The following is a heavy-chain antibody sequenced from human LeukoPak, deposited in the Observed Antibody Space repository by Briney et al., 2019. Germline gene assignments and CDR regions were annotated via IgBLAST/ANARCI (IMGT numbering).Heavy chain of an antibody. V-gene: IGHV3-9*01. J-gene: IGHJ4*02. D-gene: IGHD3-3*01. Sequence: GGSLRLSCAASGFTFDDYAMHWVRQAPGKGLEWVSGISWNSGSIGYADSVKGRFTISRDNAKNKVYLQMNSLGAEDTAVYYCARGGSRSGYNPYWGQGTLVTVSS. CDR2: ISWNSGSI. CDR1: GFTFDDYA. CDR3: ARGGSRSGYNPY.